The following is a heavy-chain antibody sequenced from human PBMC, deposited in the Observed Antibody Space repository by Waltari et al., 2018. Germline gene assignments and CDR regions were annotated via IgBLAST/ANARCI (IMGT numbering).Heavy chain of an antibody. V-gene: IGHV1-18*01. Sequence: QVQLVQSGTEVKKPGASVKVTCKAFGYTFTDYGIRWVRQAPGQGLEWMGWIRPHNGNTKDLQKFQGRVTMTTDTSTRTAYMELRSLRADDTAVYYCGRDRGVDTVWFWGQGTLVTVSS. J-gene: IGHJ4*02. D-gene: IGHD5-18*01. CDR2: IRPHNGNT. CDR3: GRDRGVDTVWF. CDR1: GYTFTDYG.